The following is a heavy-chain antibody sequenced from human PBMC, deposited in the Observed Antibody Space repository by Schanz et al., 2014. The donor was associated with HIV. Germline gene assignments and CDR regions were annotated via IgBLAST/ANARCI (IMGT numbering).Heavy chain of an antibody. J-gene: IGHJ2*01. CDR2: ISWNSGSV. V-gene: IGHV3-9*01. D-gene: IGHD6-13*01. CDR1: GFIFDDYA. Sequence: EVQLVESGGGLVQPGRSLRLSCAASGFIFDDYAMHWVRQAPGKGLEWVSSISWNSGSVDYAATVKGRFTISRDNGKRSVYLQLTTLRAEAAALYSCAKGSLGGQLVRSAYWYFDLWAVAPWSLSPQ. CDR3: AKGSLGGQLVRSAYWYFDL.